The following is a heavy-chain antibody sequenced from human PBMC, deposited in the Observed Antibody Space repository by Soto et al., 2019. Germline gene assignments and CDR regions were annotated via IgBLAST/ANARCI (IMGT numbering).Heavy chain of an antibody. CDR2: ITSSSAYI. CDR3: TRGIPRTSFDL. Sequence: PGGSLRLSCAASGFIFRSYSMAWVRQAPGKGLEWLSYITSSSAYIYYADSVRGRFTISRDNAQNSVYLHVNNLRAEDTAVYYCTRGIPRTSFDLWGQGTLVTAPQ. V-gene: IGHV3-21*06. D-gene: IGHD2-21*01. J-gene: IGHJ4*02. CDR1: GFIFRSYS.